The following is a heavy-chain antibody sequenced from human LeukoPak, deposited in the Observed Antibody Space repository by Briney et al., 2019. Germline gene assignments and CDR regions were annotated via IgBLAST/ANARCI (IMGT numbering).Heavy chain of an antibody. Sequence: SESLSLTCTVSGGSISSYYWSWLRQPPGKGLEWIGYIYYSGSTNYNPSLKSRVTISVDTSKNQFSLKLSSVTAADTAVYYCARGTRAYYFDYWGQGTLVTVSS. CDR1: GGSISSYY. J-gene: IGHJ4*02. CDR2: IYYSGST. V-gene: IGHV4-59*01. CDR3: ARGTRAYYFDY.